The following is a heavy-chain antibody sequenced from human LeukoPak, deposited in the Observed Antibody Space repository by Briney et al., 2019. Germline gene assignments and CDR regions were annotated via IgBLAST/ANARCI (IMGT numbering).Heavy chain of an antibody. V-gene: IGHV3-23*01. CDR1: GFTFSSYA. CDR2: ISGSGGST. D-gene: IGHD3-10*01. J-gene: IGHJ3*02. CDR3: AKDYYGSGSYTKRAYAFDI. Sequence: GGYLRFYCAASGFTFSSYAMSRVRQAPGKGLKWVSAISGSGGSTYYADSVKGRFTISTDNTKNTLYLQMNSLRAEDTAVYYCAKDYYGSGSYTKRAYAFDIWGQGTMVTVSS.